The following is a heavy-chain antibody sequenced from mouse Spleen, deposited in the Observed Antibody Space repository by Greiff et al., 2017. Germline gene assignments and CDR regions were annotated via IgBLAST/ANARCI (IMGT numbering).Heavy chain of an antibody. J-gene: IGHJ1*03. V-gene: IGHV1-53*01. CDR1: GYIFTSYW. D-gene: IGHD2-3*01. CDR3: TKEGVYDGDYVTSYWYFDV. CDR2: INPGNGGT. Sequence: VQLQQPGTELVKPGASVKLSCKASGYIFTSYWMHWVKQRPGQGLEWIGNINPGNGGTNYNEKFKTKATLTVDRSSSTAYMQLSSLTSEDSAVYYCTKEGVYDGDYVTSYWYFDVWGTGTTVTVSS.